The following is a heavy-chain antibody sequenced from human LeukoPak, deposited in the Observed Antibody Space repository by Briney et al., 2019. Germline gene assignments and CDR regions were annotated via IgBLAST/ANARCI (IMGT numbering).Heavy chain of an antibody. CDR2: ISGVGGHT. CDR1: GFTFDDYA. J-gene: IGHJ4*02. CDR3: AKDFPPAL. Sequence: GGSLRLSCAASGFTFDDYAIHWVRHAPGKGLEWVSLISGVGGHTYYADSVKGRFTISRDNSKNSLYLQMNSLRTEDTALYYCAKDFPPALWGQGTLVTVSS. V-gene: IGHV3-43*02.